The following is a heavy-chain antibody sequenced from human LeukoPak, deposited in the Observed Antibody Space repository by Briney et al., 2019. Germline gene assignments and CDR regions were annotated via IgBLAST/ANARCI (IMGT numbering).Heavy chain of an antibody. CDR1: GGSFSGYY. CDR3: ARGHPLLDY. J-gene: IGHJ4*02. D-gene: IGHD2-21*02. Sequence: PSETLSLTCAVYGGSFSGYYWTWIRQPPVKGLEWIGEINHSGGTNYNPSLKSRVTISVDTSKNQFSLKLSSVTAADTAVYYCARGHPLLDYWGQGTLVTVSS. V-gene: IGHV4-34*01. CDR2: INHSGGT.